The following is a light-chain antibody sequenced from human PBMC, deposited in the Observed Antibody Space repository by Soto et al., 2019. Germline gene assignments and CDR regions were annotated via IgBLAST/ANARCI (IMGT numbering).Light chain of an antibody. J-gene: IGLJ2*01. CDR3: QSYDRTLSGSI. CDR1: SSNLGAGYD. CDR2: ANT. Sequence: QAVVTQPPSVSGAPGQRVTISCTGSSSNLGAGYDVHWYRQVPGTAPKLLIYANTNRPSGVPDRFSGSKSATSASLTITGLQPEDEAYFYCQSYDRTLSGSIFGGGTKLTVL. V-gene: IGLV1-40*01.